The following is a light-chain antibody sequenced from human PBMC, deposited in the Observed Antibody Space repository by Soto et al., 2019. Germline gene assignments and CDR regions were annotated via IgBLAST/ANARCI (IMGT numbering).Light chain of an antibody. Sequence: QSALTQPPSVSGSPGQSVTISCTGTSSDVGSSNGVSWYQQPPGTAPKLMIYDASNRPSGVPDRFSGSKSGNTASLTISGLQAEDEADYFCSSYTSSRTYVFRTGTKLTGL. J-gene: IGLJ1*01. CDR3: SSYTSSRTYV. V-gene: IGLV2-18*02. CDR2: DAS. CDR1: SSDVGSSNG.